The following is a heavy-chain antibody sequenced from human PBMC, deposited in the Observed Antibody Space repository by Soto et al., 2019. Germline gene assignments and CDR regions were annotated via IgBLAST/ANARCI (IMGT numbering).Heavy chain of an antibody. V-gene: IGHV4-31*03. D-gene: IGHD6-6*01. CDR3: ARGSSSSGGMDV. CDR2: IYHSGSF. Sequence: SETLSLTCTVSGGSISSGGSYWNWIRQRPGKGLEWIGYIYHSGSFYYTPSLKGRAIISADTSKNQFSLKLSSVTAADTAVYYCARGSSSSGGMDVWGQGTTVTVSS. CDR1: GGSISSGGSY. J-gene: IGHJ6*02.